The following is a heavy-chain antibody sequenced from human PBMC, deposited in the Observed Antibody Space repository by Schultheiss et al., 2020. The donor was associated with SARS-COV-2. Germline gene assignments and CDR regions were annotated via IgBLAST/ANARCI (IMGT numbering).Heavy chain of an antibody. CDR1: GGSISSYY. CDR3: ARDRGYGSGSYSGWFDP. V-gene: IGHV4-4*07. CDR2: IYTSGST. J-gene: IGHJ5*02. Sequence: SETLSLTCTVSGGSISSYYWSWIRQPAGKGLEWIGRIYTSGSTNYNPSLKSRVTMSVDTSKNQFSLKLSSVTAADTAVYYCARDRGYGSGSYSGWFDPWGQGTLVTVSS. D-gene: IGHD3-10*01.